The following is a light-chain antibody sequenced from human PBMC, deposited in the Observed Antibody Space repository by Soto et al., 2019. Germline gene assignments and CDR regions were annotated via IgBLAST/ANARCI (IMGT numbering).Light chain of an antibody. CDR2: DAS. CDR1: QSMITW. CDR3: QQYDNYPLT. Sequence: DIQMTQSPSTLSASVGDRVTITCRASQSMITWLAWYQQKPGKAPNLLIYDASSLKSGVPSRFSGSGSGTEFTLTINSLQPDDFATYYCQQYDNYPLTFGGGTKVEIK. J-gene: IGKJ4*01. V-gene: IGKV1-5*01.